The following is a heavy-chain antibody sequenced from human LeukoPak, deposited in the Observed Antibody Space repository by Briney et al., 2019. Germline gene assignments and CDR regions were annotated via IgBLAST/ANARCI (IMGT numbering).Heavy chain of an antibody. CDR3: ARVGYTTSPYYYYYMDV. D-gene: IGHD2-2*01. V-gene: IGHV3-21*01. Sequence: GGSLRLSCAASGFTFSTYNMNWVRQAPGKGLEWVSSISSSSTYIYHADSVKGRFTISRDNAKNSLYLQMNTLRAEDTAVYYCARVGYTTSPYYYYYMDVWGKGTTVTVSS. CDR2: ISSSSTYI. J-gene: IGHJ6*03. CDR1: GFTFSTYN.